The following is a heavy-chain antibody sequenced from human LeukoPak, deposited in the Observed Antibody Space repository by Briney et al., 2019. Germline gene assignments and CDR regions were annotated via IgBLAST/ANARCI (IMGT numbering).Heavy chain of an antibody. CDR3: AFTGYYYDSSGYRFDY. CDR1: GYTFTSYG. D-gene: IGHD3-22*01. Sequence: TSVKVSCKASGYTFTSYGISWVRQAPGQGLEWMGWISAYNGNTNYAQKLQGRVTMTTDTSTSTAYMELRSLRSDDTAVYYCAFTGYYYDSSGYRFDYWGQGTLVTVSS. J-gene: IGHJ4*02. V-gene: IGHV1-18*01. CDR2: ISAYNGNT.